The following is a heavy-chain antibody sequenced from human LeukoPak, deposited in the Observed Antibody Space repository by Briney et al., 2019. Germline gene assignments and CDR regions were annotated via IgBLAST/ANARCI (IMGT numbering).Heavy chain of an antibody. Sequence: ASVKVSCKASGYTFTSYGISWVRQAPGQGLEWMGWISAYNGNTNYAQKLQGRVTTTTDTSTSTAYMELRSLRSDDTAVYYCARSPMDYYDSSGQFDYWGQGTLVTVSS. J-gene: IGHJ4*02. D-gene: IGHD3-22*01. CDR2: ISAYNGNT. CDR3: ARSPMDYYDSSGQFDY. CDR1: GYTFTSYG. V-gene: IGHV1-18*01.